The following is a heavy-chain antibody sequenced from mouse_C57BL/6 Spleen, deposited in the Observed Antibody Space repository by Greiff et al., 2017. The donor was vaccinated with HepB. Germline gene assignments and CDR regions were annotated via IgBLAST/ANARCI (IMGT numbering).Heavy chain of an antibody. CDR3: LYGNFAY. Sequence: VQLQQSGTVLARPGASVKMSCKTSGYTFTSYWMHWVKQRPGQGLEWIGAIYPGNSDTSYNQKFKGKAKLTAVTSASTAYMELSSLTNEDSAVYYCLYGNFAYWGQGTLVTVSA. J-gene: IGHJ3*01. CDR1: GYTFTSYW. V-gene: IGHV1-5*01. D-gene: IGHD2-1*01. CDR2: IYPGNSDT.